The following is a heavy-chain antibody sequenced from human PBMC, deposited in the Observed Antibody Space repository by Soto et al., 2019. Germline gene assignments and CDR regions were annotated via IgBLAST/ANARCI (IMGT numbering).Heavy chain of an antibody. V-gene: IGHV3-23*01. CDR1: GFTFSSCG. D-gene: IGHD3-3*01. J-gene: IGHJ4*02. Sequence: EVQLLESGGGLVQPGGSLRLSCAASGFTFSSCGMSWVRQAPGKGLEWVSAISGSGDSTYYADSVKGRFTISRDNSKNTVYVQMNSLRAEDTAVYYCAKDHDFWSAIDYWGQGTLVTVSS. CDR2: ISGSGDST. CDR3: AKDHDFWSAIDY.